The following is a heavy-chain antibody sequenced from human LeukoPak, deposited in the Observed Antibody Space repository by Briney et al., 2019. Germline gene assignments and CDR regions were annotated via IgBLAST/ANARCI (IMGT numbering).Heavy chain of an antibody. J-gene: IGHJ6*03. CDR3: ATRGMAATYYYYYMDV. Sequence: SVKVSCKASGGTFSSYAISWVRQAPGQGLEWMGGTIPIFGTANYAQKFQGRVTITTDESTSTAYMELSSLRSEDTAVYYCATRGMAATYYYYYMDVWGKGTTVTVSS. V-gene: IGHV1-69*05. CDR1: GGTFSSYA. CDR2: TIPIFGTA. D-gene: IGHD6-25*01.